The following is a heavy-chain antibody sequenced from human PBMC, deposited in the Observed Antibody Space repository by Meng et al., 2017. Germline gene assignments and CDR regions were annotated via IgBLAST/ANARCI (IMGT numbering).Heavy chain of an antibody. CDR1: GGSVSSGSYY. CDR3: ARVRSTSWPSPPNYFDY. CDR2: IYYSGST. V-gene: IGHV4-61*01. D-gene: IGHD2-2*01. Sequence: SETLSLTCTVSGGSVSSGSYYWSWIRQPPGKGLEWIGYIYYSGSTYYNPSLKSRVTISVDTSKNQFSLKLSSVTAADTAVYYCARVRSTSWPSPPNYFDYWGQGTLVTVSS. J-gene: IGHJ4*02.